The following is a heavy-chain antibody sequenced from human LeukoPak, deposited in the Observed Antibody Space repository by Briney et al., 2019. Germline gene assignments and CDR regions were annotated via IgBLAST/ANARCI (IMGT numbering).Heavy chain of an antibody. Sequence: PSETLSLTCSVSGVSISSYYWSWLRRPPGKGLEWIGYIFYSGNTKYNPSLESRVAISGETSKNQVSLRLSSVTPADTAVYFCARVGPGYYDMLFDPWGQGTLVTISS. CDR2: IFYSGNT. CDR1: GVSISSYY. V-gene: IGHV4-59*01. CDR3: ARVGPGYYDMLFDP. D-gene: IGHD3-22*01. J-gene: IGHJ5*02.